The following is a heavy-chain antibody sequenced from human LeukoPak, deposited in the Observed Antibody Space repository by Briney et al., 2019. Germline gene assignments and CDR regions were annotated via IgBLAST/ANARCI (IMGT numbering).Heavy chain of an antibody. CDR2: ISGSGAAT. CDR1: GFTFSPLG. V-gene: IGHV3-23*01. J-gene: IGHJ4*02. D-gene: IGHD6-19*01. Sequence: PRGSLRLSCAASGFTFSPLGMNWVRQAPGKGLEWVSAISGSGAATFNADSVKGRFTISRDNSKNTLYLQMNSLRAEDTAVYYCAKDLSSGWYTYYFDFWGRGTLVTVSS. CDR3: AKDLSSGWYTYYFDF.